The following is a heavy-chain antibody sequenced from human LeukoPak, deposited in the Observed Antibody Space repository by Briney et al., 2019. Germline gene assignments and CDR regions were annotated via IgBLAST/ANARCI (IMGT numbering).Heavy chain of an antibody. D-gene: IGHD3-10*01. J-gene: IGHJ4*02. CDR1: GVSFSGYY. V-gene: IGHV4-34*01. CDR3: ARIPGLGFGEDY. Sequence: SETLSLTCAVYGVSFSGYYWSWVRQPPGKGVEWIGEINHSGSTNYNPSLKSRVTISVDTSKNQFSLKLSSVTAADTAVYYCARIPGLGFGEDYWGQGTLVTVSS. CDR2: INHSGST.